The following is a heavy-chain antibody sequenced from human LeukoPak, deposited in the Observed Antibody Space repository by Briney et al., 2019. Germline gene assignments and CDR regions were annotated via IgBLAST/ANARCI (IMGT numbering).Heavy chain of an antibody. CDR3: AREDCSGGSCYSGNAFDI. CDR1: GDSISSGGYS. V-gene: IGHV4-30-4*07. CDR2: IHDSGST. J-gene: IGHJ3*02. Sequence: SETLSLTCAASGDSISSGGYSWSWIRQPPGKGLEWIAYIHDSGSTYNNPSLKTRLSISIDTSKNQFSLKLNSVTAADTAVYYCAREDCSGGSCYSGNAFDIWGQGTMVTVSS. D-gene: IGHD2-15*01.